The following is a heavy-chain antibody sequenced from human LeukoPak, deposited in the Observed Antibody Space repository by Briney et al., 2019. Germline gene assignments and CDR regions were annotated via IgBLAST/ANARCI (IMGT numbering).Heavy chain of an antibody. D-gene: IGHD4-17*01. CDR3: ARDGPKLYGDYAPLDY. V-gene: IGHV4-4*02. Sequence: PSGTLSLTCAVSGGSISSSNWWSWVRQPPGKGLEWIGEIYHSGSTNYNPSLKSRVTISVDTSKNQFSLKLSSVTAADTAVYYCARDGPKLYGDYAPLDYWGQGTLVTVSS. CDR2: IYHSGST. J-gene: IGHJ4*02. CDR1: GGSISSSNW.